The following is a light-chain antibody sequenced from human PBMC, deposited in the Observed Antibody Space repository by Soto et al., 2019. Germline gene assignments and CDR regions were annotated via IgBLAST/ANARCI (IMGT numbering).Light chain of an antibody. Sequence: ILMTQSPATLSVSPGGRATLSCRASEDVSSKLAWYQQKPGLPPRLVIYDASTRATGIPGRFSGSGSGKDFTLTISGLQSEDFAIYYCLLDYNYFWAFGQGTKVDIK. CDR3: LLDYNYFWA. CDR2: DAS. J-gene: IGKJ1*01. V-gene: IGKV3-15*01. CDR1: EDVSSK.